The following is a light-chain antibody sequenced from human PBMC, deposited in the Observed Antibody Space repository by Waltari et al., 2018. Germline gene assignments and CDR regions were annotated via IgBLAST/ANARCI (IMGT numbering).Light chain of an antibody. CDR2: EGT. CDR3: CSHAGSSVFV. CDR1: TTNIGPYNL. Sequence: QSALTPPASVSGSLGQSITISCTRSTTNIGPYNLVSWYQHHPGKAPRLVISEGTKRPSGISDRFSGSNSGKTASLTISGLQAEDEAEYYCCSHAGSSVFVFGGGTKLTVL. V-gene: IGLV2-23*03. J-gene: IGLJ2*01.